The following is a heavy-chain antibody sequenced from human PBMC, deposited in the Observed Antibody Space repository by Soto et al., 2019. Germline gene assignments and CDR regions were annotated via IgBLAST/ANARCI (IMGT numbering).Heavy chain of an antibody. V-gene: IGHV4-39*01. CDR2: IYYSGST. CDR1: GGSISSSSYY. Sequence: QLLESGPGLVKPSETLSLTCTVSGGSISSSSYYWGWIRQPPGKGLEWIGSIYYSGSTYYNPSLKSRVTISVDTSKNQFSLKLSSVTAADTAVYYCARQRQWLVFDYWGQGTLVTVSS. D-gene: IGHD6-19*01. CDR3: ARQRQWLVFDY. J-gene: IGHJ4*02.